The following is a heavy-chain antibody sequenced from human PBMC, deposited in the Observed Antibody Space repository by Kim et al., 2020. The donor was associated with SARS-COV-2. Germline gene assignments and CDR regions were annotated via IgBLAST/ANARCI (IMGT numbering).Heavy chain of an antibody. V-gene: IGHV3-33*01. D-gene: IGHD3-9*01. CDR2: IWYDGSSK. Sequence: GGSLRLSCAASGFTFSSYGMHWVRQAPGKGLEWVAVIWYDGSSKYYADSVKGRFTISRDNSKNTLYLQMNSLRAEDTAVYYCATDQMDNYIFTCYYSFD. CDR3: ATDQMDNYIFTCYYSFD. CDR1: GFTFSSYG. J-gene: IGHJ4*01.